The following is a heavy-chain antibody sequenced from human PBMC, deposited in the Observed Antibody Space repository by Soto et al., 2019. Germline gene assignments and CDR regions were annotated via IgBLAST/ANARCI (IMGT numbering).Heavy chain of an antibody. CDR1: GFTFSGYA. V-gene: IGHV3-30-3*01. Sequence: GVSLRLSCAASGFTFSGYAMHWVRQAPGKGLEWVAVISYDGSNKYYADSVKGRFTISRDNSKNTLYLQMNSLRAEDTAVYYCARGNLTAMVPPLDYWGHGTLVTVSA. D-gene: IGHD5-18*01. CDR3: ARGNLTAMVPPLDY. J-gene: IGHJ4*01. CDR2: ISYDGSNK.